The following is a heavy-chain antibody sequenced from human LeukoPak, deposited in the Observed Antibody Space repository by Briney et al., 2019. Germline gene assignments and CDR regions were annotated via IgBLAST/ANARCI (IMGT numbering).Heavy chain of an antibody. CDR3: ARDRKDIVATVGPLDV. CDR1: GGSISSGGYY. V-gene: IGHV4-61*08. Sequence: SETLSLTCAVSGGSISSGGYYWSWIRQPPGKGLEWIGYIYYSGSTNYNPSLKSRVTISVDTSKNQFSLKLSSVTAADTAVYYCARDRKDIVATVGPLDVWGQGTTVTVSS. CDR2: IYYSGST. D-gene: IGHD5-12*01. J-gene: IGHJ6*02.